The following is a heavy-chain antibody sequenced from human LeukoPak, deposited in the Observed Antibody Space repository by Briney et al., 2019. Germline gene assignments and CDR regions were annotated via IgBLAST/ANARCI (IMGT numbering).Heavy chain of an antibody. Sequence: PSETLSLTCTVSGGSISSGGYYWSWIRQPPGKGLEWIGYIYHSGSTNYNPSLKSRVTISVDTSKNQFSLKLGSVTAADTAVYYCASGYSSSLDYWGQGTLVTVSS. D-gene: IGHD6-13*01. CDR1: GGSISSGGYY. V-gene: IGHV4-61*08. CDR3: ASGYSSSLDY. J-gene: IGHJ4*02. CDR2: IYHSGST.